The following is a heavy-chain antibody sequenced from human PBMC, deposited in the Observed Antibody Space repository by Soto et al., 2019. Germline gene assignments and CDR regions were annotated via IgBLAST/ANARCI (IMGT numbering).Heavy chain of an antibody. CDR2: IYYSGST. Sequence: SGTLSLTCNVSGGSVRSGSYYWSWIRQPPGKGLEWIGYIYYSGSTNYNPSLKSRVTISVDTSKNQFSLKLSSVTAADTAVYYCARGGSSGFEWGQGTLVTVSS. CDR3: ARGGSSGFE. CDR1: GGSVRSGSYY. D-gene: IGHD6-19*01. V-gene: IGHV4-61*01. J-gene: IGHJ4*02.